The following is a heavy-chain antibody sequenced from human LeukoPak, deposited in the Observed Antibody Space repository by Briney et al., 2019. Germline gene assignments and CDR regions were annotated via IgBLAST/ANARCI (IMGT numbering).Heavy chain of an antibody. CDR2: INHSGST. Sequence: SETLSLTCAVYGGSFSGYYWSWIRQPPGKGLEWIGEINHSGSTNYNPSLKSRVTISVDTSKNQFSLKLSSVTAADTAVYYCARRLTSYGSGSYWRRHHIDYWSQGTLVTVSS. D-gene: IGHD3-10*01. J-gene: IGHJ4*02. V-gene: IGHV4-34*01. CDR1: GGSFSGYY. CDR3: ARRLTSYGSGSYWRRHHIDY.